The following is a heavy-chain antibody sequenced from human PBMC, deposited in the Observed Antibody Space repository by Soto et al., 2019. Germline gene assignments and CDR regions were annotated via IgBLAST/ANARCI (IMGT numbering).Heavy chain of an antibody. CDR1: GGSISSGGYY. Sequence: QVQLQESGPGLVKPSQTLSLTCTVSGGSISSGGYYWSWIRQHPGKGLEGTGYIYYSGSTYYNPYLKSRVTISVDTSKNQFSLKLSSVTAADTAVYYCARDQSVAGTHHFDYWGQGTLVTVSS. CDR2: IYYSGST. J-gene: IGHJ4*02. V-gene: IGHV4-31*03. D-gene: IGHD6-19*01. CDR3: ARDQSVAGTHHFDY.